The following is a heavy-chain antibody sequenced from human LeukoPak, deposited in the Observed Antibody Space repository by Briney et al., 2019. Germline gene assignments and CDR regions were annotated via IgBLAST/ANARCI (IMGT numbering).Heavy chain of an antibody. CDR3: ARDRGSSWYPTSGDAFDI. Sequence: ASVKVSCKASGYTFTSYGISWVRQAPGQGREWMGWISAYNGNTNYAQKLQGRVTMTTDTSTSTAYMELRSLRSDDTAVYYCARDRGSSWYPTSGDAFDIWGQGTMVTVSS. J-gene: IGHJ3*02. CDR2: ISAYNGNT. V-gene: IGHV1-18*01. CDR1: GYTFTSYG. D-gene: IGHD6-13*01.